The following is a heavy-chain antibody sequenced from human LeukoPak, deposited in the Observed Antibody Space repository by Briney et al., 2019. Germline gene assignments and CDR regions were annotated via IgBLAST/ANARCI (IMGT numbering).Heavy chain of an antibody. V-gene: IGHV4-34*01. D-gene: IGHD3-9*01. CDR2: INHSGST. CDR1: GGSFSGYY. CDR3: ARGRYFDWLLTPGYGMDV. Sequence: SETLSLTCAVYGGSFSGYYWGWIRQPPGKGLEWIGEINHSGSTNYNPSLKSRVTISVDTSKNQFSLKLSSVTAADTAVYYCARGRYFDWLLTPGYGMDVGGQGTTVTVSS. J-gene: IGHJ6*02.